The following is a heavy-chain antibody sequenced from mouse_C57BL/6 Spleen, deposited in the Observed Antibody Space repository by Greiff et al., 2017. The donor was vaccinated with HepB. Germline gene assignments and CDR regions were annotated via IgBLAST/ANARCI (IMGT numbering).Heavy chain of an antibody. V-gene: IGHV1-19*01. J-gene: IGHJ4*01. CDR2: INPYNGGT. CDR3: ARDSPQGGAMDY. D-gene: IGHD2-12*01. CDR1: GYTFTDYY. Sequence: VQLQQSGPVLVKPGASVKMSCKASGYTFTDYYMNWVKQSHGKSLEWIGVINPYNGGTSYNQKFKGKATLTVDKSSSTAYMELNSLTSEDSAVYYCARDSPQGGAMDYWGQGTSVTVSS.